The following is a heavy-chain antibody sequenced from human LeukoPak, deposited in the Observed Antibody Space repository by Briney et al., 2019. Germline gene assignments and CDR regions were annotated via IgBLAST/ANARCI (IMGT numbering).Heavy chain of an antibody. CDR3: TRGTWIQLWFVDY. CDR2: IRSKAYGGTT. V-gene: IGHV3-49*04. J-gene: IGHJ4*02. CDR1: GFTFGDYA. Sequence: GGSLRLSCTASGFTFGDYAMSWVRQAPGKGLEWAGFIRSKAYGGTTEYAASVKGRFTISRDDSKSIAYLQMNSLKTEDTAVYYCTRGTWIQLWFVDYWGQGTLVTVSS. D-gene: IGHD5-18*01.